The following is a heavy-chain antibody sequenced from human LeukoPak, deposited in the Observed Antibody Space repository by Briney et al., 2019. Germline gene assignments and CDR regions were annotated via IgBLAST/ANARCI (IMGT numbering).Heavy chain of an antibody. J-gene: IGHJ4*02. V-gene: IGHV3-73*01. CDR2: IRSKANSYAT. CDR3: TGGVREWELLTSYYFDY. Sequence: GGSLRLSCAASGFTFSGSAMHWVRQASGKGLEWVGRIRSKANSYATAYAASVKGRFTISRDDSKNTAYLQMNSLKTEDTAVYYCTGGVREWELLTSYYFDYWGQGTLVTVSS. CDR1: GFTFSGSA. D-gene: IGHD1-26*01.